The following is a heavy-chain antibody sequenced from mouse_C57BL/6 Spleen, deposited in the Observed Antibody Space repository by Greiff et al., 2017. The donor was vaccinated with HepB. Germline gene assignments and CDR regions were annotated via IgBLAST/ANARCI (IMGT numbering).Heavy chain of an antibody. CDR2: INPYNGGT. CDR1: GYTFTDYY. CDR3: ARLGRNFDY. J-gene: IGHJ2*01. D-gene: IGHD4-1*01. Sequence: VQLKESGPVLVKPGASVKMSCKASGYTFTDYYMNWVKQSHGKSLEWIGVINPYNGGTIYNQKFKGKATLTVDKSSSTAYMELNSLTSEDSAVYYCARLGRNFDYWGQGTTLTVSS. V-gene: IGHV1-19*01.